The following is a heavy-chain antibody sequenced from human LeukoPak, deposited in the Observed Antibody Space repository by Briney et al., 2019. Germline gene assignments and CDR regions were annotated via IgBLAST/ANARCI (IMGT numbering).Heavy chain of an antibody. CDR3: VRGGTYWTVS. Sequence: GGSLRLSCAASGFVFSASYMSWGRKAPGKGLEWVATINPDGSEKYHVDSVSGRFTISRDNTNDSLFLQMNSLRVDDTAVYYCVRGGTYWTVSWGQGTLVNVS. J-gene: IGHJ5*01. V-gene: IGHV3-7*01. CDR2: INPDGSEK. CDR1: GFVFSASY.